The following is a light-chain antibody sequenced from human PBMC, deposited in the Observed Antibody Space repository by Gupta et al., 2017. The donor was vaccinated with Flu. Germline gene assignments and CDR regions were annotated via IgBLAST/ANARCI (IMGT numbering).Light chain of an antibody. CDR2: GAS. CDR3: RQSDITPRT. V-gene: IGKV1-39*01. J-gene: IGKJ1*01. Sequence: PPSLSASVGDRVTISCRASENVGNYLSWYQQRGGEPPVLLIYGASTLQSGVPSRFSGSRSGTDFTLTISSLRPEDFATYFCRQSDITPRTFGQGTRVEIK. CDR1: ENVGNY.